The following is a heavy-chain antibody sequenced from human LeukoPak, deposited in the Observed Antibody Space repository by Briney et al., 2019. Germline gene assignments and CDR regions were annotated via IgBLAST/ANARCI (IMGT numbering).Heavy chain of an antibody. CDR1: GGSVSNYY. V-gene: IGHV4-59*02. CDR3: ARQTGSGLFILP. D-gene: IGHD3/OR15-3a*01. CDR2: IYYTET. J-gene: IGHJ4*02. Sequence: SETLSLTCTVSGGSVSNYYWSWIRQSPGKGLEWIGYIYYTETSYNPSLKSRVTISADTYKNQFSLKLYSVTAADTAVYYCARQTGSGLFILPGGQGTLVTVSS.